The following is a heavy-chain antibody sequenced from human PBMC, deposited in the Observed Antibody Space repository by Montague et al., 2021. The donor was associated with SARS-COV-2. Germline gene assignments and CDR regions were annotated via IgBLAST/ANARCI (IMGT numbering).Heavy chain of an antibody. CDR3: ARIST. J-gene: IGHJ4*02. CDR2: ITSPSTT. V-gene: IGHV3-53*04. CDR1: GLTVSSTY. Sequence: SLRLSCAASGLTVSSTYVGWVRQAPGKGLEWVAVITSPSTTYYAESVKGRFTISRHNSNNTVSLQMSSLRLEDTAVYYCARISTWGQGTLVTVSS.